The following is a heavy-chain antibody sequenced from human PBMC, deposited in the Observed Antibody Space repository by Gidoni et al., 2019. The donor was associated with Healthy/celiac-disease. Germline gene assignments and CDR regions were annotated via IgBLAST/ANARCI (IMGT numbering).Heavy chain of an antibody. CDR3: ARSRYSGSYSNFDY. V-gene: IGHV1-8*01. D-gene: IGHD1-26*01. CDR2: MNPNSSNT. J-gene: IGHJ4*02. CDR1: GYTFTSYD. Sequence: QVQLVQSGAEVKKPGASVKASCKAAGYTFTSYDINWVRQATVHGLEWMGCMNPNSSNTGYAQEFQGRVTMTRNTSISTAYMELSSLRSEDSAVYYCARSRYSGSYSNFDYWGQGTLVTVSS.